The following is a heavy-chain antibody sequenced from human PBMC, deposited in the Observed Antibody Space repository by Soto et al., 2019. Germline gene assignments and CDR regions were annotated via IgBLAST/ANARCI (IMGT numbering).Heavy chain of an antibody. CDR1: GYTFTSYG. CDR3: ARDIVVVPAATAEDY. CDR2: ISAYNGNT. D-gene: IGHD2-2*01. J-gene: IGHJ4*02. Sequence: GASVKVSCKASGYTFTSYGISWVRQAPGQGLEWMGWISAYNGNTNYAQKLQGRVTMTTDTSTSTAYMELRSLRSDDTAVYYCARDIVVVPAATAEDYWGQGTLVTVSS. V-gene: IGHV1-18*01.